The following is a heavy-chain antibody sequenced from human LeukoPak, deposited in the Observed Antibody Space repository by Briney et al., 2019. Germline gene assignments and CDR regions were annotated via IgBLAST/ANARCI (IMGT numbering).Heavy chain of an antibody. D-gene: IGHD3-9*01. J-gene: IGHJ4*02. Sequence: GGSLRLSCVVSGFTFSSHWMSWVRQAPGKGLEWVANIKEDGSEKYYVDSVKGRFTISRDNAKKSLYLQMDSLRAEDAAVYYCATHGYSELRYFDWSTNEWGQGTLVTVSS. V-gene: IGHV3-7*01. CDR1: GFTFSSHW. CDR3: ATHGYSELRYFDWSTNE. CDR2: IKEDGSEK.